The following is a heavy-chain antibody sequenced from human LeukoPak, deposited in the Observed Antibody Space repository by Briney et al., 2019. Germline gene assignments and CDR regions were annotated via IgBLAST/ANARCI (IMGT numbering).Heavy chain of an antibody. D-gene: IGHD2-2*01. CDR3: VRHCCSTPSKRTFDI. CDR1: GGPIWTSDYY. V-gene: IGHV4-39*01. J-gene: IGHJ3*02. Sequence: SETLSLTCTVSGGPIWTSDYYWGCIRQFPGKGLEWIGTISDGGSTYYNPSLESRVIISVDTSKNQFSLKLSSVTAADTAVYYCVRHCCSTPSKRTFDIWGQGTLVTVSS. CDR2: ISDGGST.